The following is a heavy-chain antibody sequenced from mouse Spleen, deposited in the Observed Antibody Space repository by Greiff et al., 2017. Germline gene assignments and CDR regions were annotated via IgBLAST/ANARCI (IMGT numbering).Heavy chain of an antibody. V-gene: IGHV5-17*02. CDR2: ISSGSSTI. Sequence: EVKLVESGGGLVQPGGSRKLSCAASGFTFSSFGMHWVRQAPEKGLEWVAYISSGSSTIYYADTVKGRFTISRDNPKNTLFLQMTSLRSEDTAMYYCAREGYGNLSWFAYWGQGTLVTVSA. CDR3: AREGYGNLSWFAY. D-gene: IGHD2-1*01. J-gene: IGHJ3*01. CDR1: GFTFSSFG.